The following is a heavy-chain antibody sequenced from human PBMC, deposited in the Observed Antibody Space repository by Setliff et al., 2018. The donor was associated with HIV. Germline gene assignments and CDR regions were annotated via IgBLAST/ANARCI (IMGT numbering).Heavy chain of an antibody. D-gene: IGHD1-26*01. CDR3: ARSTVGAGASFP. CDR1: GDSINTHY. V-gene: IGHV4-59*11. Sequence: SETLSLTCTVSGDSINTHYWSWIRQPPGKGLEWIGCISHSGNTNFNPSLNSRVTISLDTSNNQFSLRLNSLTAADTAIYYCARSTVGAGASFPWGRGILVTVSS. CDR2: ISHSGNT. J-gene: IGHJ5*02.